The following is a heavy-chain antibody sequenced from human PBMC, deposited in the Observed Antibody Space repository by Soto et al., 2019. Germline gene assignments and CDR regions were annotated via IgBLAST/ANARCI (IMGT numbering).Heavy chain of an antibody. CDR1: GGSFSGYS. D-gene: IGHD2-2*01. CDR2: INHSGST. CDR3: ARDASKIYCSSTSCEDY. V-gene: IGHV4-34*01. J-gene: IGHJ4*02. Sequence: QVQLQQWGAGLLKPSETLSLTCAVYGGSFSGYSWSWIPQPPGKGLEWIGEINHSGSTNYTPSLKSRVTISVDTSKNQFSLKLSSVTAADTAVYYCARDASKIYCSSTSCEDYWGQGTLVTVSS.